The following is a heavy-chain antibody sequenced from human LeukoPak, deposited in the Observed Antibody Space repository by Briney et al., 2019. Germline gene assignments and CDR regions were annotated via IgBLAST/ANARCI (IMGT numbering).Heavy chain of an antibody. Sequence: PSETLSLTCAVSGYSISSGYYWGWIRQPPGEGLEWIGSIYHSGSTYYNPSLKSRVTISVDTSKNQFSLKLSSVTAADTAVYYCARPHSIAISGAFDIWGQGTMVTVSS. CDR2: IYHSGST. CDR1: GYSISSGYY. CDR3: ARPHSIAISGAFDI. V-gene: IGHV4-38-2*01. J-gene: IGHJ3*02. D-gene: IGHD2/OR15-2a*01.